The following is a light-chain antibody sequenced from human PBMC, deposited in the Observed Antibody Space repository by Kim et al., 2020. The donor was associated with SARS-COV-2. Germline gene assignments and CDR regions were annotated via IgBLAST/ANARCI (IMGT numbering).Light chain of an antibody. J-gene: IGLJ3*02. CDR2: EVN. Sequence: QSALTQPPSASGSPGQSVTITCTGTNSDIGGSKYVSWYQQHPGKAPRLMIFEVNKRPSGVPDRFSGSKSGNTAALTVSGLQAEDEADYYCSSFAGRNTFGVFGGGTQLTVL. CDR1: NSDIGGSKY. V-gene: IGLV2-8*01. CDR3: SSFAGRNTFGV.